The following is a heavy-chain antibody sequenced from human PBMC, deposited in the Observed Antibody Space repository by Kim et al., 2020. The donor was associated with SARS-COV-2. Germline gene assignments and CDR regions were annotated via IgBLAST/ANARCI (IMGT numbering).Heavy chain of an antibody. CDR1: GGSISSYY. D-gene: IGHD4-17*01. CDR3: ASHDYGDYPLNGWYYFDY. J-gene: IGHJ4*02. CDR2: IYYSGST. V-gene: IGHV4-59*01. Sequence: SETLSLTCTVSGGSISSYYWSWIRQPPGKGLEWIGYIYYSGSTNYNPSLKSRVTISVDTSKNQFSLKLSSVTAADTAVYYCASHDYGDYPLNGWYYFDYWGQGTLVTVSS.